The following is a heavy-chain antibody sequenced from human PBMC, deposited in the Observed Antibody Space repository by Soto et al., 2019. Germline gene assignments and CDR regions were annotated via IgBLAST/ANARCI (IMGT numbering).Heavy chain of an antibody. CDR3: ARGGGYCSGGSCYALYYYYYYMDV. Sequence: GGSLRLSCAASGFTFSSYWMSWVRQAPGKGLEWVANIKQDGSEKYYVDSVKGRFTISRDNAKNSLYLQMNSLRAEDTAVYYCARGGGYCSGGSCYALYYYYYYMDVWGKGTTVTVSS. CDR2: IKQDGSEK. CDR1: GFTFSSYW. J-gene: IGHJ6*03. D-gene: IGHD2-15*01. V-gene: IGHV3-7*01.